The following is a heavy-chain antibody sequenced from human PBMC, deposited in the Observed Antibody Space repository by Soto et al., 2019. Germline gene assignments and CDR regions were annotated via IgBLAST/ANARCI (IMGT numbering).Heavy chain of an antibody. CDR1: GYTFTSYG. CDR3: ASGWFGEFVYQSDY. J-gene: IGHJ4*02. CDR2: ISAYNGNT. V-gene: IGHV1-18*01. D-gene: IGHD3-10*01. Sequence: QVQLVQSGAEVKKPGASVKVSCKPSGYTFTSYGITWVRQAPGQGLEWMGWISAYNGNTNYAQKFQGRVTMTTDTSTSTAYLELRRLGSDDTAVYYCASGWFGEFVYQSDYWGQGTLVTVSS.